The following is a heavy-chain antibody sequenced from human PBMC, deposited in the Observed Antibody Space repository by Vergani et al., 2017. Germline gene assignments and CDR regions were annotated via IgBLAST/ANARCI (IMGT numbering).Heavy chain of an antibody. CDR3: AKDYNIMGALHY. D-gene: IGHD5-12*01. Sequence: EVDLVESGGGLAQPGGSLRLSCEASGITFWKFGMHWVRQGPGKGLEWVSGISWNSGAVDYADSVRGRFTISRDNAKNSLFLEMNSLRFEDTAVYYCAKDYNIMGALHYWGQGTLVAVSS. CDR1: GITFWKFG. J-gene: IGHJ4*02. V-gene: IGHV3-9*01. CDR2: ISWNSGAV.